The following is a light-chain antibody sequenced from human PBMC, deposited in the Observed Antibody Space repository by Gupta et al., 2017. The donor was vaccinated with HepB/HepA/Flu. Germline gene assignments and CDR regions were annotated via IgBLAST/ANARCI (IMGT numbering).Light chain of an antibody. V-gene: IGKV1-6*01. Sequence: AIXXTQSPXSLSASXGDRVTITCRASQGIRNDLGWYQQKPGKAPKLLIYAASNLQTGVPSRFSGSGSGTDFTLTISSLQPEDFATYYCLQDYNYPYTFGQGTKLEIK. CDR2: AAS. J-gene: IGKJ2*01. CDR1: QGIRND. CDR3: LQDYNYPYT.